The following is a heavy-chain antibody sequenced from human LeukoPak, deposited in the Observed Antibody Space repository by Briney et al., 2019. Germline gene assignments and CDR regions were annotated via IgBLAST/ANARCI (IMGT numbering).Heavy chain of an antibody. Sequence: PSETLSLTCTVSGGSISSYYWSWIRQPPGKGLEWIGYIYYSGSTNYNPSLKSRVTISVDTSKNQFSLKLSSVTAADTAVYYCARDYYGSGRSNGMDVWGQGTTVTVSS. D-gene: IGHD3-10*01. CDR1: GGSISSYY. J-gene: IGHJ6*02. V-gene: IGHV4-59*01. CDR3: ARDYYGSGRSNGMDV. CDR2: IYYSGST.